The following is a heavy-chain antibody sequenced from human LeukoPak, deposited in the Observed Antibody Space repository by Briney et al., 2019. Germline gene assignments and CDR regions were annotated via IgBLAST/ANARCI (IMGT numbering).Heavy chain of an antibody. V-gene: IGHV4-34*01. CDR3: ARAAGGRPLYWFDP. CDR2: INHSGST. CDR1: GGSFSGYY. D-gene: IGHD6-13*01. Sequence: PSETLSLTCAVYGGSFSGYYWSWIRQPPGKGLEWIGEINHSGSTNYNPSLKSRVTISVDTSKNQFSLKLSSVTAADTAVYYCARAAGGRPLYWFDPWGQGTLVTVSS. J-gene: IGHJ5*02.